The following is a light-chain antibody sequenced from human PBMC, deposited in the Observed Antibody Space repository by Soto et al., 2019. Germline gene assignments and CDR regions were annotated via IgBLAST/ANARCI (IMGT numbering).Light chain of an antibody. V-gene: IGLV2-14*01. CDR2: EVR. Sequence: QSALTQPASVSGSVGQSITISCTGTSSDVGGYDFVSWYQHHPGKAPKLIIYEVRTRPSGVSGRFSGSKSGNTASLTISGLQAEDEADYYCSSYTSDWGVFGTGTKVTV. CDR3: SSYTSDWGV. CDR1: SSDVGGYDF. J-gene: IGLJ1*01.